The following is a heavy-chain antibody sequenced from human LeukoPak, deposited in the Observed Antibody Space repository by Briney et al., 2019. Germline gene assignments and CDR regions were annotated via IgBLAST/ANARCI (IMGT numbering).Heavy chain of an antibody. J-gene: IGHJ4*02. CDR2: IKQDGNEK. CDR1: GFTFSSYW. Sequence: GGSLRLSCAASGFTFSSYWMTWVRQAPGKGLQWVANIKQDGNEKYYVDSVKGRFTISRDNAKNSLSLQMNSLRVEDTAVYYCARVWRYFDWLSGADAFDIWGQGTLVTVSS. D-gene: IGHD3-9*01. V-gene: IGHV3-7*01. CDR3: ARVWRYFDWLSGADAFDI.